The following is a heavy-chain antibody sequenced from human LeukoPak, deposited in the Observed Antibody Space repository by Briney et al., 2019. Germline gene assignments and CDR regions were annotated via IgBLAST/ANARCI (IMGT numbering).Heavy chain of an antibody. CDR1: GGSISSYY. Sequence: PSETLSLTCTVSGGSISSYYWSWIRQPPGKGLEWIGYMYYSGSPNYNPSLQSRVTISIDTSKNQFSLKLRSVTAADTAVYYCATYHFRGDTHYFDYWSQGILVTVSS. J-gene: IGHJ4*02. V-gene: IGHV4-59*01. CDR2: MYYSGSP. D-gene: IGHD3-10*02. CDR3: ATYHFRGDTHYFDY.